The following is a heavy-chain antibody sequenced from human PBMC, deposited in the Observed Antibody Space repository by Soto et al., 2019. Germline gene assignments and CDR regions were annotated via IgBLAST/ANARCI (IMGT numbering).Heavy chain of an antibody. V-gene: IGHV4-31*03. D-gene: IGHD4-4*01. CDR2: MHYSGST. J-gene: IGHJ5*02. CDR1: GGSISSGGYY. CDR3: ARTKQHDTNYLNYFDP. Sequence: QVQLQESGPGLVKPSQTLSLTCTVSGGSISSGGYYWSWIHQLPGKGLEWIGYMHYSGSTYSNPSLGSRGSISLDTSENQFSLRLSSVTAADTAVYYCARTKQHDTNYLNYFDPWGQGSLVTVSS.